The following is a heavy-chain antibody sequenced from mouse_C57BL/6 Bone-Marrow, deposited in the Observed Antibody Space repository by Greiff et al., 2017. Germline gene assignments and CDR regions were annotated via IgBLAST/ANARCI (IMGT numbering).Heavy chain of an antibody. CDR3: VLYYGYDRGWYFDV. V-gene: IGHV1-69*01. J-gene: IGHJ1*03. CDR1: GYTFPSYW. CDR2: IDPSDSYT. Sequence: QVQLQQPGAELVMPGASVKLSCKASGYTFPSYWMHWVKQRPGQGLEWIGAIDPSDSYTNYNQKFKGKSTLTVDKSSSTAYMQLSSLTSEDSAVYYCVLYYGYDRGWYFDVWGTGTTVTVSS. D-gene: IGHD2-2*01.